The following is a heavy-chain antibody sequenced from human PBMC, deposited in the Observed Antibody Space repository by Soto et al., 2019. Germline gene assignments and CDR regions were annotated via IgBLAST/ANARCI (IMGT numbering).Heavy chain of an antibody. CDR2: IKPDGSEH. Sequence: RGSLRLSCAASGFTFSDFWMSWVRQAPGKGLEWVATIKPDGSEHYYVDSVKGRFTIFRDNAKNSLYLQMNSLRAEDTAVYYCARESRSAFDYWVQGTLVTVSS. V-gene: IGHV3-7*01. J-gene: IGHJ4*02. CDR3: ARESRSAFDY. CDR1: GFTFSDFW. D-gene: IGHD6-19*01.